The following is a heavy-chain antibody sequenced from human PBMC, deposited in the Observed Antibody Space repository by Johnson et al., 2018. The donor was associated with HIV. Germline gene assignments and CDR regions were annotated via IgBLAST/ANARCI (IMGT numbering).Heavy chain of an antibody. CDR2: IFYDGSYK. D-gene: IGHD2/OR15-2a*01. Sequence: QVQLVESGGGVVQPGRSLRLSCAASGFTFSTYAMHWVRQAPGKGLEWVAIIFYDGSYKYYADSVKGRFTISIDNSKNTLYLHMNSLRAEDTAVYSCARNSRNDAFDIWGQGTMVTVSS. V-gene: IGHV3-30*04. J-gene: IGHJ3*02. CDR3: ARNSRNDAFDI. CDR1: GFTFSTYA.